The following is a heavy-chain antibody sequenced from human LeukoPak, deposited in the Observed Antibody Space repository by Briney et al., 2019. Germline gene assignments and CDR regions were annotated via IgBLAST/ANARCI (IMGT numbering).Heavy chain of an antibody. Sequence: GGSLRLSCAASGFTFRVYAMHWVRQTPGKGLEWVAVIWFDGSDKYYVDSVKGRFTISRDNSKNTLYLQMNSLRAEDTAVYYCAKYSSSSNFYYGMDVWGQGTTVTVSS. D-gene: IGHD4-11*01. J-gene: IGHJ6*02. CDR3: AKYSSSSNFYYGMDV. CDR1: GFTFRVYA. V-gene: IGHV3-33*06. CDR2: IWFDGSDK.